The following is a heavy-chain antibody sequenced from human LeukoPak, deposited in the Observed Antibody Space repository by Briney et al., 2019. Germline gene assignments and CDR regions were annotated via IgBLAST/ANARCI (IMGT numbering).Heavy chain of an antibody. V-gene: IGHV3-33*08. CDR2: IWYDGSNK. Sequence: PGRSLRLSCAASGFTFSSYGMHWVRQAPGKGLEWVAVIWYDGSNKYYADSVKGRFTISRDNSKNTLYLQMNSLRAEDTAVYYCARDPRSGSYGNFDYWGQGTLVTVSS. J-gene: IGHJ4*02. CDR1: GFTFSSYG. CDR3: ARDPRSGSYGNFDY. D-gene: IGHD1-26*01.